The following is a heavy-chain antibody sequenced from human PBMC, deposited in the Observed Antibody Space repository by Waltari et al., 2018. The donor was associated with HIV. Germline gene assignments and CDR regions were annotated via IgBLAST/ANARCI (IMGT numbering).Heavy chain of an antibody. V-gene: IGHV3-30*02. D-gene: IGHD6-19*01. CDR3: AKDQSSGIAVAVDY. J-gene: IGHJ4*02. CDR2: IRYDGSNK. Sequence: QVQLVESGGGVVQPGGSLRLSCAASGFTFSSYGMRWVRQAPGKGLEGVAFIRYDGSNKYYADSVKGRFTISRDNSKNTLYLQMNSRRAEYTAVYYCAKDQSSGIAVAVDYWGQGTLVTVSS. CDR1: GFTFSSYG.